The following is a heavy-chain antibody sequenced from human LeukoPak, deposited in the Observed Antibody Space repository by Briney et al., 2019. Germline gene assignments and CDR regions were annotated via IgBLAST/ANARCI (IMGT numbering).Heavy chain of an antibody. J-gene: IGHJ4*02. D-gene: IGHD5-12*01. CDR1: GYTFTGYY. CDR2: INPNSGGT. CDR3: ARDWDIEDIYFDD. Sequence: GASVKVSCKASGYTFTGYYMHWVRQAPGQGLEWMGWINPNSGGTNYAQKFQGRVTMTRDTSTSTVYMELSSLRSEDTAVYYCARDWDIEDIYFDDWGQGTLITVSS. V-gene: IGHV1-2*02.